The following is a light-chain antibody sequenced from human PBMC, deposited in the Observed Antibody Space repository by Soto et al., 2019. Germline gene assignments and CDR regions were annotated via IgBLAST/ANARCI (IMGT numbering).Light chain of an antibody. CDR1: QSISTW. J-gene: IGKJ1*01. CDR3: QQYNRYWT. CDR2: GAS. Sequence: DLQMTQSPSTLTASVGDRVTITCRASQSISTWLAWYQQKPGKAPSLLIYGASSLESGVPSRFSGSGSGTEFTLTISSLQPDDFATYYCQQYNRYWTFGQGTKV. V-gene: IGKV1-5*01.